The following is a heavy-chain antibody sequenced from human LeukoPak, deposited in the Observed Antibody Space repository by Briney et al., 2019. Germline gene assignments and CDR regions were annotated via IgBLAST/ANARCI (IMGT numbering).Heavy chain of an antibody. D-gene: IGHD2-2*01. CDR2: IYYSGST. V-gene: IGHV4-59*08. J-gene: IGHJ5*02. CDR3: ARLEVVPAASNNWFDP. CDR1: GFTFITYA. Sequence: GSLRLSCAASGFTFITYAMSWIRQPPGKGLEWIGYIYYSGSTNYNPSLKSRVTISVDTSKNQFSLKLSSVTAADTAVYYCARLEVVPAASNNWFDPWGQGTLVTVSS.